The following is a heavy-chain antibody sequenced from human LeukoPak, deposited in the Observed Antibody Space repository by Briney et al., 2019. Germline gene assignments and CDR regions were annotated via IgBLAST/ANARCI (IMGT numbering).Heavy chain of an antibody. J-gene: IGHJ4*02. CDR2: INPNSGGT. V-gene: IGHV1-2*02. Sequence: AASVKVSCKASGYTFTGYYMHWVRQAPGQGLEWMGWINPNSGGTNYAQKFQGRVTMTRDTSISTAYMELSRLRSDDTAVYYCARDYKRWLQFPHDYWGQGTLVTVSS. CDR1: GYTFTGYY. CDR3: ARDYKRWLQFPHDY. D-gene: IGHD5-24*01.